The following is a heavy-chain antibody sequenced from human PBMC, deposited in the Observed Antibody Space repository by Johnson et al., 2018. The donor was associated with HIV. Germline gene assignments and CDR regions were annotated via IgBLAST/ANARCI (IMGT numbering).Heavy chain of an antibody. D-gene: IGHD1-26*01. CDR1: GFAFSSYA. J-gene: IGHJ3*02. CDR2: ISYDGSNK. V-gene: IGHV3-30-3*01. Sequence: QVQLVESGGGVVQPGGSLRLSCAASGFAFSSYAMHWVRQAPGKGLEWVAVISYDGSNKYYADSVKGRFTISRDSSKNTLYLQMNSLRAEDTAVYYCGRDSGEMWALRIAFDIWGQGTMVTVSS. CDR3: GRDSGEMWALRIAFDI.